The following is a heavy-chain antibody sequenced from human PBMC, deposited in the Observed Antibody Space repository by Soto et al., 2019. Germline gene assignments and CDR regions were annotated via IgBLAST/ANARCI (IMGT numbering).Heavy chain of an antibody. J-gene: IGHJ4*02. Sequence: PSETLSLTCAVYGGSFSGYYWSWIRQPPGKGLEWIGEINHSGSTNYNPSLKSRVTISVDTSKNQFSLKLSSVTAADTAVYYCARKRVFGVVNLLDYWGQGTLVTVSS. CDR2: INHSGST. CDR1: GGSFSGYY. V-gene: IGHV4-34*01. D-gene: IGHD3-3*01. CDR3: ARKRVFGVVNLLDY.